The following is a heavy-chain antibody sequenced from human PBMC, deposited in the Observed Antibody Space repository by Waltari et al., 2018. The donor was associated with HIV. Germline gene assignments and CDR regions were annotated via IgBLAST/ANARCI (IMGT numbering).Heavy chain of an antibody. CDR1: GFTFSSYG. V-gene: IGHV3-30*18. Sequence: QVQLVESGGGVVQPGRSLRLSCAASGFTFSSYGMHWVCQAPGKGVEWVAVIAYDGSNKNYADSVKGRFTSSRENSKNTLYLQMNSLRAEDTAVYYCAKESSSGIFGVVIMAPFDYWGQGTLVTVSS. D-gene: IGHD3-3*01. CDR3: AKESSSGIFGVVIMAPFDY. J-gene: IGHJ4*02. CDR2: IAYDGSNK.